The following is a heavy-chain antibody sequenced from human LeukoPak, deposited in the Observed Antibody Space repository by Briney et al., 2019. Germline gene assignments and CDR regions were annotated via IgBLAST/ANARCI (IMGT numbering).Heavy chain of an antibody. V-gene: IGHV3-7*01. Sequence: GGPLRLSCAAPGFTFNFYYMRWVRQAPGEGLEWVANIHQDGSEKNYGDSVKGRFTISRDNAKNSLYLQMNGLRVEDTALYYCARTLHAGYSSCWFYLDVWVKGTTVTVSS. J-gene: IGHJ6*03. D-gene: IGHD6-13*01. CDR1: GFTFNFYY. CDR3: ARTLHAGYSSCWFYLDV. CDR2: IHQDGSEK.